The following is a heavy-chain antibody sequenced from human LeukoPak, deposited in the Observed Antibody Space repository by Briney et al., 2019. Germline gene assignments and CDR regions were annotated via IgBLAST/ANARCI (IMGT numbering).Heavy chain of an antibody. Sequence: GGSLRLSCTASGFTFNNFGMNWVRQAPGKGLEWVSAISSSGAHTYYADSVKGRFTISRDNSKSTLYLQMNSLRAEDTALYYCAKELADRLPLDCWGQGTLVTVSS. CDR2: ISSSGAHT. V-gene: IGHV3-23*01. CDR1: GFTFNNFG. CDR3: AKELADRLPLDC. J-gene: IGHJ4*02. D-gene: IGHD6-6*01.